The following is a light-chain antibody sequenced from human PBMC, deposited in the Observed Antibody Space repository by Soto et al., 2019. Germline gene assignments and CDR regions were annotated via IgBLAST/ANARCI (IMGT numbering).Light chain of an antibody. CDR3: QQYGSSPYT. V-gene: IGKV3D-20*01. J-gene: IGKJ2*01. CDR2: DAS. Sequence: EIVLTQYPATLSLSPGDRATLSCRASQSVSSSYLAWYQQKPGLAPRLLIYDASSRATGIPDRFSGSGSGTDFTLTISRLEPEDFAVYYGQQYGSSPYTFGQGTKLEIK. CDR1: QSVSSSY.